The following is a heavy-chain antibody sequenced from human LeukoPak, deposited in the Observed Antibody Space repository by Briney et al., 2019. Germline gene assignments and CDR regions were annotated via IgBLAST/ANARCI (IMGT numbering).Heavy chain of an antibody. CDR3: AREIGGYCTNGVCYPPSGTDFDY. CDR1: GGSLSYSY. CDR2: INHRGST. J-gene: IGHJ4*02. D-gene: IGHD2-8*01. Sequence: SETLSLTCAVYGGSLSYSYWNWIRQPPGKGLEWIEEINHRGSTNYNPSLKSRVTISVDTSKNQFSLKLSSVTAADTAVYYCAREIGGYCTNGVCYPPSGTDFDYWGQGALVTVSS. V-gene: IGHV4-34*01.